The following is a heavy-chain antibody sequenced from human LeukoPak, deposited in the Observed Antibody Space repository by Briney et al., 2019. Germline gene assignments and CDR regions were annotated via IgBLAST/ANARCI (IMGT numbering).Heavy chain of an antibody. Sequence: VASVKVSCKASGYAFTGYYMHWVRQATGQGLEWMGWMNPNSGNTGYAQKFQGRVTMTRNTSISTAYMELCSLRSEDTAVYYCARAFRSLEWFVLQPYYGMDVWGQGTTVTVSS. J-gene: IGHJ6*02. D-gene: IGHD3-3*01. CDR3: ARAFRSLEWFVLQPYYGMDV. CDR1: GYAFTGYY. CDR2: MNPNSGNT. V-gene: IGHV1-8*02.